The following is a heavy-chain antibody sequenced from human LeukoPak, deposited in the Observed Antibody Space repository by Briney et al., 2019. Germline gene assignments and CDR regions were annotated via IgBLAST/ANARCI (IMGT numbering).Heavy chain of an antibody. CDR2: INHSGST. J-gene: IGHJ4*02. D-gene: IGHD3-16*02. Sequence: PSETLSLTCAVYGGSFSGYYWSWIRQPPGKGLEWIGEINHSGSTNYNPSLKSRVTISVDTSKNQFSLKLSSVTAADTAVYYCARASFPYGYVWGSYRYTPPYFDYWGQGTLVTVSS. V-gene: IGHV4-34*01. CDR3: ARASFPYGYVWGSYRYTPPYFDY. CDR1: GGSFSGYY.